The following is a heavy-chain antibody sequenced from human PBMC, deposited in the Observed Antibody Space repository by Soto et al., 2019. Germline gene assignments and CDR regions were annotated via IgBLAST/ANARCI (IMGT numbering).Heavy chain of an antibody. CDR2: INHSGST. D-gene: IGHD4-17*01. CDR3: ARDHYGDYFY. CDR1: GGSFSGYY. J-gene: IGHJ4*02. V-gene: IGHV4-34*01. Sequence: NPSETLSLTCAVYGGSFSGYYWSWIRQPPGKGLEWIGEINHSGSTNYNPSLKSRVTISVDTSKNQFSLKLSSVTAADTAVYYCARDHYGDYFYWGQGTLVTVSS.